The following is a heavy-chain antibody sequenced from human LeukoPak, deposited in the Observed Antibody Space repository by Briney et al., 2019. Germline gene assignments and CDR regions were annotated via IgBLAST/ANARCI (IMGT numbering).Heavy chain of an antibody. D-gene: IGHD4-17*01. CDR3: ASENGDPYYFDY. CDR2: ISYDGSNK. V-gene: IGHV3-30-3*01. J-gene: IGHJ4*02. CDR1: GFTFSSYA. Sequence: GGSLRLSCAASGFTFSSYAMHWVRQAPGKGLEWVAVISYDGSNKYYADSVKGRFTISRDNSKNTLYLQMNSLRAEDTAVYYCASENGDPYYFDYWGQGTLVSVSS.